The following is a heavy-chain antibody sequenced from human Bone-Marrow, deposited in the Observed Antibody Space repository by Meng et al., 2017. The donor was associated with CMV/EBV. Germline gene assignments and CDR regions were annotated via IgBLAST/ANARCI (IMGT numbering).Heavy chain of an antibody. CDR3: AKFHGAMQLVYYGMAV. Sequence: GGSLRLSCAASGFTFSSYGIHWVRQAPGKGLEWVALIWYDGNYKYYGDSVKGRFTISRDNSKNTLYLQMNSLRAEDTAVYYCAKFHGAMQLVYYGMAVWGPGNTV. V-gene: IGHV3-33*06. CDR1: GFTFSSYG. D-gene: IGHD6-6*01. J-gene: IGHJ6*01. CDR2: IWYDGNYK.